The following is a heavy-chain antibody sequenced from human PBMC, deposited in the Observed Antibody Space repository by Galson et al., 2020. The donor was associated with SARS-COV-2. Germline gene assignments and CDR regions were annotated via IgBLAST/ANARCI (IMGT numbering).Heavy chain of an antibody. Sequence: GESLKISCTVSGFTFGDYYMTWIRQVPGKGLDSVSYISSSGSATYHAASVKGRFTISRDNGKNSVYLQMNSLRADDTAFYYCARLQWSSGWYAVDHWGQGTLVTVSP. CDR1: GFTFGDYY. V-gene: IGHV3-11*04. CDR2: ISSSGSAT. D-gene: IGHD6-19*01. CDR3: ARLQWSSGWYAVDH. J-gene: IGHJ4*02.